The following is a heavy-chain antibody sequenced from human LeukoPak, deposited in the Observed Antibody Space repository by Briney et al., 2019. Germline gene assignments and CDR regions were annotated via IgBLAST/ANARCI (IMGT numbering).Heavy chain of an antibody. J-gene: IGHJ5*02. V-gene: IGHV3-23*01. CDR2: ISGSGGST. CDR1: GFTFSSYA. CDR3: AKLNRDDYMSLGWFDP. Sequence: GGSLRLSCAASGFTFSSYAMSWVRQAPGKGLEWVSAISGSGGSTYYADSVKGRFTISRDNSKNTLYLQMNSLRAEDTAVYYRAKLNRDDYMSLGWFDPWGQGTLVTVSS. D-gene: IGHD4-11*01.